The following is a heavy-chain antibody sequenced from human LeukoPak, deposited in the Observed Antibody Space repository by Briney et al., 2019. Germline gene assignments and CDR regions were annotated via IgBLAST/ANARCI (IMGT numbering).Heavy chain of an antibody. CDR2: ISDSGST. V-gene: IGHV4-59*01. CDR3: ARQDRGMVRVDY. CDR1: GGSITSYY. J-gene: IGHJ4*02. Sequence: SETLSLTCTVSGGSITSYYWNWVRQSPEKGLEWIGFISDSGSTKYNPSLNSRVAISLGTSRNYFSLKLTSVTAADTAVYHCARQDRGMVRVDYWGQGTLVTVSS. D-gene: IGHD3-10*01.